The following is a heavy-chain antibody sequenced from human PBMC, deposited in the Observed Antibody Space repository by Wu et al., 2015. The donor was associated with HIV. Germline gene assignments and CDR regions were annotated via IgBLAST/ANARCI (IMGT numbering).Heavy chain of an antibody. Sequence: QVQLVQSGAEVKKPGASVKVSCKASGYTFTSYYMHWVRQAPGQGLEWMGIINPSGGSTSYAQKFQGRVTMTRDTSTSTVYMELSSLRSEDTAVYYCARASTPTYYYDSSGYPQTPDYWYFDLWGRGTLVTVSS. CDR1: GYTFTSYY. CDR3: ARASTPTYYYDSSGYPQTPDYWYFDL. D-gene: IGHD3-22*01. CDR2: INPSGGST. V-gene: IGHV1-46*01. J-gene: IGHJ2*01.